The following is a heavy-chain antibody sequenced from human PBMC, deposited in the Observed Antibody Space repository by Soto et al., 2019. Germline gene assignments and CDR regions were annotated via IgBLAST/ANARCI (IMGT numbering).Heavy chain of an antibody. CDR3: ARQEKTSSSWYNYYYYGMDV. D-gene: IGHD6-13*01. Sequence: GESLKISCKGSGYSFTSYWIGWVRQMPGKGLEWMGIIYPGDSDTRYSPSFQGQVTISADKSISTAYLQWSSLKASDTAMYYCARQEKTSSSWYNYYYYGMDVWGQGTTVTVSS. CDR2: IYPGDSDT. J-gene: IGHJ6*02. CDR1: GYSFTSYW. V-gene: IGHV5-51*01.